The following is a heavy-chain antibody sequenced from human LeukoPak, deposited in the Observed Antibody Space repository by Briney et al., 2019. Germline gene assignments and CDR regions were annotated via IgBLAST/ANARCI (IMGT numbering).Heavy chain of an antibody. CDR2: IYYSGST. V-gene: IGHV4-59*01. CDR1: GASISSYY. Sequence: SETLSLTCTVSGASISSYYWSWIRQPPGKGLEWIGYIYYSGSTNYNPSLKSRVTISVDTSKNQFSLKLSSVTAADTAVYYCARSWYNYFDYWGQGTLVTVSS. J-gene: IGHJ4*02. CDR3: ARSWYNYFDY. D-gene: IGHD6-13*01.